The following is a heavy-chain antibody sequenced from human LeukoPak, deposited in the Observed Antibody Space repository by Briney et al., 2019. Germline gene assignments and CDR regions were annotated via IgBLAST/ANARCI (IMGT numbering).Heavy chain of an antibody. V-gene: IGHV1-8*01. CDR1: SFSIHSYE. Sequence: GASVKPSSHVSSFSIHSYEINRGRRPPGQRDGAMGWLNPKSGNTGYAQKFQGRVTITRNTSISTAYMELSSLRSEDTAVYYCARVAAAAGTRGYYYYYMDVWGKGATVTVSS. J-gene: IGHJ6*03. D-gene: IGHD6-13*01. CDR2: LNPKSGNT. CDR3: ARVAAAAGTRGYYYYYMDV.